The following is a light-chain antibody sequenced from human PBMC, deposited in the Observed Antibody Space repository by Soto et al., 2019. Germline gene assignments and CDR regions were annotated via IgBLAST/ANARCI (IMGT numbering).Light chain of an antibody. CDR2: AAS. CDR3: QKYNSAPQT. Sequence: DIQMTQSPYSLSASVGDRVTITCRASHGISNYLSWYQQKPGKVPKLLIYAASTLQSGVPSRFSGSGSGTDFTLTISSLQPEDVATYYCQKYNSAPQTFGQGTQVEIK. J-gene: IGKJ1*01. CDR1: HGISNY. V-gene: IGKV1-27*01.